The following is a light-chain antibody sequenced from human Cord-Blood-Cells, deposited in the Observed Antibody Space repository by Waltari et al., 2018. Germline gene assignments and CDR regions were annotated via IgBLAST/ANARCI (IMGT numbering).Light chain of an antibody. J-gene: IGLJ1*01. V-gene: IGLV2-14*01. CDR3: SSYTSSSLYV. CDR1: SSAVGGYNY. Sequence: QSALTQPASVSGSPGQSITISCPGTSSAVGGYNYVSWYQQHPGTAPKLMIYEVSNRPAGVSNRFSGAKSGNTASLTISGLQAEDEADYYCSSYTSSSLYVFGTGTKVTVL. CDR2: EVS.